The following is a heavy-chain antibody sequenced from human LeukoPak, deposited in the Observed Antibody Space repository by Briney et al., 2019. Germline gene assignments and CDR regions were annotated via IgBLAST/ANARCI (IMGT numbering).Heavy chain of an antibody. D-gene: IGHD4/OR15-4a*01. CDR1: GGSISGYY. J-gene: IGHJ4*02. CDR2: INVSGGA. CDR3: ARHLALRAGAARFLDY. Sequence: SETLSLTCTVSGGSISGYYWCWIRHPLGKALEWICYINVSGGADYNPSLKSRVTISVDMSNNRVSLKLSSVPAADTAIYYCARHLALRAGAARFLDYWGQGTLVTVSS. V-gene: IGHV4-59*08.